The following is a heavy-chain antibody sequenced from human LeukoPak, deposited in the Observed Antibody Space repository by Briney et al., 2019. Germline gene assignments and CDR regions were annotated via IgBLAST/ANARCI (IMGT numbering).Heavy chain of an antibody. CDR1: GYTFTNYW. D-gene: IGHD6-13*01. V-gene: IGHV5-51*01. CDR3: ARADSSSWYPLDY. J-gene: IGHJ4*02. CDR2: IYPGDSDT. Sequence: GESLKISCKGSGYTFTNYWIGWVRQMPGKGLEFMGIIYPGDSDTRYSPSFQGQVTISADKSISTAYLQWSSLKALDTAMYYCARADSSSWYPLDYWGQGTLVTVSS.